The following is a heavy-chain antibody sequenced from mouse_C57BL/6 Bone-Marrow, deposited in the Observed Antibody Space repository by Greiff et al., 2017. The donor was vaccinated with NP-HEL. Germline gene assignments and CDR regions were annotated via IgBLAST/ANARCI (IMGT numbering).Heavy chain of an antibody. V-gene: IGHV1-81*01. CDR1: GYTFTSYG. J-gene: IGHJ4*01. D-gene: IGHD1-1*01. CDR2: IYPRSGNT. CDR3: ARSGYGSSFYAMDY. Sequence: QVQLKESGAELARPGASVKLSCKASGYTFTSYGISWVKQRTGQGLEWIGEIYPRSGNTYYNEKFKGKATLTADKSSSTAYMELRSLTSEDSAVYFCARSGYGSSFYAMDYWGQGTSVTVSS.